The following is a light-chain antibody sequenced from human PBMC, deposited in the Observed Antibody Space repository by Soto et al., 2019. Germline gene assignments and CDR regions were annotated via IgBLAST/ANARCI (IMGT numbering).Light chain of an antibody. V-gene: IGKV3-15*01. CDR2: GAS. CDR3: QQYNNWWT. CDR1: QSVSSS. J-gene: IGKJ1*01. Sequence: EIVMTQSPATLSVSPGERATLSCRASQSVSSSLAWYQQKPGQAPRLLIYGASTRATGIPARFSGSGSGTEFTLTICSLQSEDFAVYYCQQYNNWWTFGQGTKVEIK.